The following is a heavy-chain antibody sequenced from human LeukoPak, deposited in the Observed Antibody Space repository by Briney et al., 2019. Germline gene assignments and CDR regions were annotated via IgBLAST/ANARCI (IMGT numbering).Heavy chain of an antibody. CDR2: IYSGGGT. D-gene: IGHD2-15*01. V-gene: IGHV3-66*01. Sequence: GGSLRLSCAASGFTVSSNYTSWVRQAPGKGLEWVSVIYSGGGTYYADSMKGRFTISRDNSKNTVYLQMNSLRAEDTAVYYCARASFWFDYSGYYFDYWGQGTLVTVSS. CDR1: GFTVSSNY. J-gene: IGHJ4*02. CDR3: ARASFWFDYSGYYFDY.